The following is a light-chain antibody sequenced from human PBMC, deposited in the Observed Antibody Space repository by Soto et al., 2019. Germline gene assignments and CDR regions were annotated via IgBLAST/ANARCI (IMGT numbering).Light chain of an antibody. CDR3: QQYKNWPWT. V-gene: IGKV3-15*01. CDR1: QSVSSS. J-gene: IGKJ1*01. CDR2: GAS. Sequence: EIVMTQSPATLSVSPGERVTLSCRTSQSVSSSLAWYQQKPGQAPSLLIYGASTRATGIPARFSGSGSGTEFTLTISSLQSEDCAVYYCQQYKNWPWTFGQGTKVDIK.